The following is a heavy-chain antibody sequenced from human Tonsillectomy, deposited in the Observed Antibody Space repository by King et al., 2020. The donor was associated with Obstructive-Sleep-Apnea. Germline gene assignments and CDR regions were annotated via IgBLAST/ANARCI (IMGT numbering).Heavy chain of an antibody. V-gene: IGHV3-11*06. CDR2: ISSVSDYT. CDR3: ARGGYSSIRVY. CDR1: GFTFSDFY. Sequence: QLVQSGGGLVKPGGSLRLSCAASGFTFSDFYMSWIRQAPGKGLEWVSYISSVSDYTHYADSVKGRFTISRDNAKNLLYLQMNSLRAEDTAVYYCARGGYSSIRVYWGQGTLLTVSS. D-gene: IGHD6-13*01. J-gene: IGHJ4*02.